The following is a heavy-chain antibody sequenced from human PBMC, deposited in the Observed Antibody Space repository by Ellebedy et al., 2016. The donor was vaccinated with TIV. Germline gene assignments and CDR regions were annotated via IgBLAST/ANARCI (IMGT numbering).Heavy chain of an antibody. CDR3: ARDSSGLWGDHDAFDI. CDR1: GFTFSSYW. D-gene: IGHD3-10*01. J-gene: IGHJ3*02. CDR2: IKQDGSEK. Sequence: GESLKISCAASGFTFSSYWMSWVRQAPGKGLEWVANIKQDGSEKYYVDSVKGRFTISRDNAKNSLYLQMNSLRAEDTAVYYCARDSSGLWGDHDAFDIWGQGTMVTVSS. V-gene: IGHV3-7*01.